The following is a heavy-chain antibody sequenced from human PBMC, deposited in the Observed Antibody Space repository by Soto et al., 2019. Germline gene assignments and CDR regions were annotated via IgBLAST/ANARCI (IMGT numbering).Heavy chain of an antibody. CDR2: INAGNGNT. V-gene: IGHV1-3*01. CDR1: GYTFTSYA. D-gene: IGHD6-13*01. Sequence: QVQLVQSGAEVKKPGASVKVSCKASGYTFTSYAMHWVRQAPGQRLEWMGWINAGNGNTKYSQKFQGRVTITRDTSPGTAYMELSSLRSEATAVYYCARGDSSSWSSLACWGQGTLVTVSS. CDR3: ARGDSSSWSSLAC. J-gene: IGHJ4*02.